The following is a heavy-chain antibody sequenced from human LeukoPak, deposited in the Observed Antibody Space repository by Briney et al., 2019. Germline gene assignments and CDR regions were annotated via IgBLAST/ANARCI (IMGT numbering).Heavy chain of an antibody. CDR2: INWNGGST. CDR3: AREGEYYYYYGMDV. J-gene: IGHJ6*02. Sequence: GGPLRLSCAASGFTFDDYGMSWVRQAPGKGLEWVSGINWNGGSTGYADSVKGRFTISRDNAKNSLYLQMNSLRAEDTALYHCAREGEYYYYYGMDVWGQGTTVTVSS. V-gene: IGHV3-20*01. D-gene: IGHD3-10*01. CDR1: GFTFDDYG.